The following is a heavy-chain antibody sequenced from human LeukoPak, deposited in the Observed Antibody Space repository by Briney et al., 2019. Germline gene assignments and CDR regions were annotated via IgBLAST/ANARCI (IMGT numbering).Heavy chain of an antibody. CDR3: ARVSRIQLWSSGFDY. V-gene: IGHV4-31*03. Sequence: SETLSLTCTVSGGSISSGGYYWSWLRQHPGKGLEWIGYIYYSASTYYNPSLKSRVTISVDTSKNQFSLKLSSVTAADTAVYYCARVSRIQLWSSGFDYWGQGTLVTVSS. J-gene: IGHJ4*02. CDR1: GGSISSGGYY. CDR2: IYYSAST. D-gene: IGHD5-18*01.